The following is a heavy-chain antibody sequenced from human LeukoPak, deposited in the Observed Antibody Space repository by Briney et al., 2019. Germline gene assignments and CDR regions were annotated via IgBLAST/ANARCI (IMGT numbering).Heavy chain of an antibody. Sequence: ASVKVSCKASGYTFTSYGISGVRQAPGQGPEWMGWISAYNGNTNYAQKLQGRVTMTTDTSTSTAYMELRSLRSDDTAVYYCARALQVRPADYWGQGTLVAVSS. CDR2: ISAYNGNT. CDR3: ARALQVRPADY. J-gene: IGHJ4*02. V-gene: IGHV1-18*01. CDR1: GYTFTSYG.